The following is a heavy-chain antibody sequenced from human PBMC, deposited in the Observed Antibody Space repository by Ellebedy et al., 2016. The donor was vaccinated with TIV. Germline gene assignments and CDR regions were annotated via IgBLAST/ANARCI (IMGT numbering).Heavy chain of an antibody. V-gene: IGHV3-21*01. Sequence: GGSLRLSCAASGFTFSSYSMNWVRQAPGKGLEWVSSISSSSSYIYYADSVKGRFTISRDNAKNSLYLQMNSLRAEDTAVYYCARDSESPFIAAAVLFDYWGQGTLVTVSS. D-gene: IGHD6-13*01. J-gene: IGHJ4*02. CDR1: GFTFSSYS. CDR2: ISSSSSYI. CDR3: ARDSESPFIAAAVLFDY.